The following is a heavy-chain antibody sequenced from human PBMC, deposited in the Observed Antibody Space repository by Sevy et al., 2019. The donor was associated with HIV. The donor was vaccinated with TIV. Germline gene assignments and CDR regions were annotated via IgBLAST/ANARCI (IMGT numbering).Heavy chain of an antibody. Sequence: GGSLRLSCAASGFTFSSYSMNWVRQAPGKGLEWASSISSSSSYIYYADSVKGRFTISRDNAKNSLYLQMNSLRAEDTAVYYCARDHGRGYDSSGYFPKPFDYWGQGTLVTVSS. D-gene: IGHD3-22*01. V-gene: IGHV3-21*01. J-gene: IGHJ4*02. CDR2: ISSSSSYI. CDR1: GFTFSSYS. CDR3: ARDHGRGYDSSGYFPKPFDY.